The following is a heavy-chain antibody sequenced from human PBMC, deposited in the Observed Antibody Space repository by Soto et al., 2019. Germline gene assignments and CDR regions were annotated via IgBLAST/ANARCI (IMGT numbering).Heavy chain of an antibody. CDR1: GGSISSGDYY. CDR2: IYYSGST. Sequence: LSLTCTVSGGSISSGDYYWSWIRQPPGKGLEWIGYIYYSGSTYYNPSLKSRVTISVDTSKNQFSLKLSSVTAADTAVYYCARGGSWGPIFGVVTEAYYYGMDVWGQGTTVTVSS. J-gene: IGHJ6*02. D-gene: IGHD3-3*01. CDR3: ARGGSWGPIFGVVTEAYYYGMDV. V-gene: IGHV4-30-4*01.